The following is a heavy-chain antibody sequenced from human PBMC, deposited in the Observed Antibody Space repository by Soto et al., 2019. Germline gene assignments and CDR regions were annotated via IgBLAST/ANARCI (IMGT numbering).Heavy chain of an antibody. Sequence: PSETLSLTCTVSGGSISSYYWSWIRQPPGKGLEWIGYIYYSGGTNYNPSLKSRVTISVATSKNQFSLKLSSVTAADTAVYYCARRYGDYFDVWGQRTPVTVSS. D-gene: IGHD4-17*01. CDR3: ARRYGDYFDV. CDR2: IYYSGGT. CDR1: GGSISSYY. J-gene: IGHJ4*02. V-gene: IGHV4-59*08.